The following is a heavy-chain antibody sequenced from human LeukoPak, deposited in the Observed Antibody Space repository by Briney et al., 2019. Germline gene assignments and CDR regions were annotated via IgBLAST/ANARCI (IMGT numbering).Heavy chain of an antibody. V-gene: IGHV2-5*01. CDR1: GFSLTTSGVG. D-gene: IGHD1-1*01. CDR3: AQTPRYGSWSWFDP. CDR2: IYWNDDK. Sequence: SAPTLVNPTQTLTLTCTFSGFSLTTSGVGVGWIRQPPGKALEWLALIYWNDDKRYSPSLKTRLTIPKDTSKTQVVLTMTNMDPVDTATYYCAQTPRYGSWSWFDPWGQGTLVTVSS. J-gene: IGHJ5*02.